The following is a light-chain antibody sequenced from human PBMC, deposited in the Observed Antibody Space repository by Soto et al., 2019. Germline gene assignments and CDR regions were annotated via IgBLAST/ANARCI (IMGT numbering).Light chain of an antibody. CDR3: QTWGTGIRV. V-gene: IGLV4-69*01. CDR2: LNSDGSH. J-gene: IGLJ2*01. CDR1: SGHSSYA. Sequence: QLVLTQSASASASLGASVKLTCTLSSGHSSYAIAWHQQQPEKGPRYLMKLNSDGSHSKGDGIPDRFSGSSSGAERYLTISSLQSEDEADYYCQTWGTGIRVFGGGTQLTVL.